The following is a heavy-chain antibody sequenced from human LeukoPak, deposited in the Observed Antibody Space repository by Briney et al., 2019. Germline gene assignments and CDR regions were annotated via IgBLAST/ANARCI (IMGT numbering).Heavy chain of an antibody. D-gene: IGHD6-13*01. CDR3: AAGVGLDSSSWPFDY. CDR2: IVVGSGNT. V-gene: IGHV1-58*02. Sequence: GASVKVSCKASGFTFTSSAMQWVRQARGQRLEWIGWIVVGSGNTNYAQKFQERVTITRDMSTSTAYMELSSLRSEDTAVYYCAAGVGLDSSSWPFDYWGQGTLVTVSS. CDR1: GFTFTSSA. J-gene: IGHJ4*02.